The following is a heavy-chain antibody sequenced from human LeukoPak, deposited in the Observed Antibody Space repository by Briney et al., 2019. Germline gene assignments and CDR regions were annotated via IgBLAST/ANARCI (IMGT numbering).Heavy chain of an antibody. D-gene: IGHD2-8*01. CDR1: GGSFSGYY. CDR2: INHSGST. J-gene: IGHJ4*02. V-gene: IGHV4-34*01. CDR3: ARWGRTNGVR. Sequence: SETLSLTCAVYGGSFSGYYWSWIRQPPGKGLEWIGEINHSGSTNYNPSLKRRVTISVDTSKNQFSLKLSSVTAADTAVYYCARWGRTNGVRWGQGTLVTVSS.